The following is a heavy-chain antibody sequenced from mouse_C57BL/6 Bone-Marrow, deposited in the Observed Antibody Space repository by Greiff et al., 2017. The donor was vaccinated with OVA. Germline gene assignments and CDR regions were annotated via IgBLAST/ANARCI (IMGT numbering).Heavy chain of an antibody. CDR2: IDPSDCYT. V-gene: IGHV1-69*01. CDR1: GYTFTSYW. CDR3: ARDYGSSSFDC. Sequence: QVQLQQPGAELVMPGASVKLSCKASGYTFTSYWMHWVKQRPGQGLEWIGEIDPSDCYTNYNQKFKGKSTLIVDKSSSTAYMQLSSLTSEDSAVYYCARDYGSSSFDCWGKGTTLTVSS. J-gene: IGHJ2*01. D-gene: IGHD1-1*01.